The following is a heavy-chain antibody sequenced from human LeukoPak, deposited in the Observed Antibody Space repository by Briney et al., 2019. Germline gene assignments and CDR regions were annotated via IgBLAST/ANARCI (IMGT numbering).Heavy chain of an antibody. CDR3: ARGVESYGDYGY. CDR1: GDSINGSY. V-gene: IGHV4-59*01. D-gene: IGHD4-17*01. J-gene: IGHJ4*02. Sequence: SETLSLTCTVSGDSINGSYWSWIRQPPGKGLEWIAYMYNSGSTNYNPSLKSRVTISIDTSKNQFSLKLSSLTAADTAIYYCARGVESYGDYGYWGQGILVTVSS. CDR2: MYNSGST.